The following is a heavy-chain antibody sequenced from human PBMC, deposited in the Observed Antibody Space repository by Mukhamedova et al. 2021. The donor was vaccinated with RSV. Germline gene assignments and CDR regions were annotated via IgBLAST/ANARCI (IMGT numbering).Heavy chain of an antibody. J-gene: IGHJ4*02. D-gene: IGHD1-26*01. CDR3: VRVGSHCDY. CDR2: GNAI. V-gene: IGHV3-23*01. Sequence: GNAIYYADSVKGRFTISIDTSRNTLSLQMNSLKSEDTAVYYCVRVGSHCDYWGQGTLVTVSS.